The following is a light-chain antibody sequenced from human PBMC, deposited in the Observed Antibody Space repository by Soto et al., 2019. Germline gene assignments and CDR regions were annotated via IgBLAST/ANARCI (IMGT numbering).Light chain of an antibody. J-gene: IGKJ2*01. Sequence: EIVLTQSPGTLSLSPGERATLSCRASQSVSSTYLAWYQQKPGQAPRLLIYGASSRATGIPDRISGSGSGTDFTLTISRLEPEDLAVYYCQQYVSSPTFGQGTKLEIK. V-gene: IGKV3-20*01. CDR3: QQYVSSPT. CDR1: QSVSSTY. CDR2: GAS.